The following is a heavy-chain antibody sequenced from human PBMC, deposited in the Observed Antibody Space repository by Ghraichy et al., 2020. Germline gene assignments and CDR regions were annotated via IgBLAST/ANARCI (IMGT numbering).Heavy chain of an antibody. CDR3: ARVVLRDAARGYFDS. CDR2: IYYSGTT. Sequence: SETLSLTCTVSGGSISSGGYYWSWIRQHPGKGLEWIGYIYYSGTTYYNPSLKSRVTISVDTSKNQFSLKLSSVTAADTAVYYCARVVLRDAARGYFDSWGQGTLVTVSS. V-gene: IGHV4-31*03. CDR1: GGSISSGGYY. J-gene: IGHJ4*02. D-gene: IGHD6-6*01.